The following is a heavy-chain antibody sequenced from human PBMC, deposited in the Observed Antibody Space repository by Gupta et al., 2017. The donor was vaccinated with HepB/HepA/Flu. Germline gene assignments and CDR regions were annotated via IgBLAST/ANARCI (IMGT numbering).Heavy chain of an antibody. CDR3: AKGGLYGGNTHFDS. CDR1: GFTFEDYV. CDR2: ISWNSGSL. Sequence: EVHLVESGGGLVQPGGSLRLSCAASGFTFEDYVMHWVRQVPGKGLEWVSSISWNSGSLAYADSVKGRFSISRDNANNSLFLQMDSLKAEDMALYYCAKGGLYGGNTHFDSWGQGTLVTVSS. V-gene: IGHV3-9*03. J-gene: IGHJ4*02. D-gene: IGHD4-17*01.